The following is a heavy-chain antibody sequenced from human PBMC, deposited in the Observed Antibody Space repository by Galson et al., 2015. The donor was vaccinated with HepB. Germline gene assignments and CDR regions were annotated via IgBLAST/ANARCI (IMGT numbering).Heavy chain of an antibody. CDR1: GGSFSGYY. CDR2: INHSGST. V-gene: IGHV4-34*01. CDR3: ARVGRFPQGSGSYYPYYYYYYGMDV. D-gene: IGHD3-10*01. Sequence: LSLTCAVYGGSFSGYYWSWIRQPPGKGLEWIGEINHSGSTNYNPSLKSRVTISVDTSKNQFSLKLSSVTAADTAVYYCARVGRFPQGSGSYYPYYYYYYGMDVWGQGTTVTVSS. J-gene: IGHJ6*02.